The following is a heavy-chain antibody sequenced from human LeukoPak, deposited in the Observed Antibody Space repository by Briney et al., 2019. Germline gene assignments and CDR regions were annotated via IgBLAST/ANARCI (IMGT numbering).Heavy chain of an antibody. CDR3: ARDSTALNIGLYYYDSSGSFDY. D-gene: IGHD3-22*01. Sequence: GGSLRLSCAASGYTFSRDWVTWVRQAPGKGLEWLTNINPDGSEKYYADPVKGRFTISRDNAKNSLFLQMNSLRAEDTAVYYCARDSTALNIGLYYYDSSGSFDYWGQGTLVTVSS. V-gene: IGHV3-7*05. CDR2: INPDGSEK. J-gene: IGHJ4*02. CDR1: GYTFSRDW.